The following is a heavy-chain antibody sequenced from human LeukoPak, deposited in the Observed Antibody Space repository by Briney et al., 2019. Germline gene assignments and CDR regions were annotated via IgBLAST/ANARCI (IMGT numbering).Heavy chain of an antibody. D-gene: IGHD6-13*01. V-gene: IGHV4-39*07. CDR1: GGSISSSNYY. Sequence: PSETLSLTCTVSGGSISSSNYYWGWIRQPPGKGLEWIGSIYYSGSTYYSPSLTSRATISVDTSRNQVSLKLTSVTAADTAVYYCAKDKGDRERQQLVHYFDYWGQGTLVTVSS. CDR3: AKDKGDRERQQLVHYFDY. J-gene: IGHJ4*02. CDR2: IYYSGST.